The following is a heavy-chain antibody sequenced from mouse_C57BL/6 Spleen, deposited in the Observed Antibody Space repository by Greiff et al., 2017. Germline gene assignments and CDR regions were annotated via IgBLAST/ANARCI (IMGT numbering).Heavy chain of an antibody. CDR2: ISSGSSTI. D-gene: IGHD2-1*01. V-gene: IGHV5-17*01. CDR1: GFTFSDYG. J-gene: IGHJ4*01. CDR3: ARPGNYVGDYAMDY. Sequence: EVKLMESGGGLVKPGGSLKLSCAASGFTFSDYGMHWVRPAPEKGLEWVAYISSGSSTIYYADTVKGRFTISRDNAKNTLFLQMTSLRSEDTAMYYCARPGNYVGDYAMDYWGQGTSVTVSS.